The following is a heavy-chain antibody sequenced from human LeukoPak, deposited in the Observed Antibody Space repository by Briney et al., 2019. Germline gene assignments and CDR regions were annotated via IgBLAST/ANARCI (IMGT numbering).Heavy chain of an antibody. V-gene: IGHV4-61*02. CDR3: AIYGYYYVPDAFDI. CDR1: GGSISSGSYY. D-gene: IGHD3-22*01. J-gene: IGHJ3*02. Sequence: SETLSLTCTVSGGSISSGSYYWSWIRQPAGKGLEWIGRIYTSGSTNYNPSLKSRVTISVDTSKNQFSLKLSSVTAADTAVYYCAIYGYYYVPDAFDIWGQGTMVTVSS. CDR2: IYTSGST.